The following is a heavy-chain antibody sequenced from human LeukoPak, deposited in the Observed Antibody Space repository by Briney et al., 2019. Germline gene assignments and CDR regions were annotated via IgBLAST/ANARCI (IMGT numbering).Heavy chain of an antibody. CDR1: GGTFSSYA. J-gene: IGHJ4*02. CDR3: ARDGGDGYTRPFDY. Sequence: ASVKVSCKASGGTFSSYAISWVRQAPGQGLEWMGGIIPIFGTANYAQKFQGGVTITADESTSTAYMELSSLRSEDTAVYYCARDGGDGYTRPFDYWGQGTLVTVSS. D-gene: IGHD5-24*01. CDR2: IIPIFGTA. V-gene: IGHV1-69*01.